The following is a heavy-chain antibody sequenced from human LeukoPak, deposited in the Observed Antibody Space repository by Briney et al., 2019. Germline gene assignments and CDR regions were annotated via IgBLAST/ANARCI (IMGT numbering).Heavy chain of an antibody. CDR2: IIPIFGTA. D-gene: IGHD7-27*01. J-gene: IGHJ3*02. CDR3: ARKTGDYDAFDI. CDR1: GGTFSSYA. Sequence: ASVKVSCKASGGTFSSYAISWVRQAPGQGPEWMGGIIPIFGTANYAQKFQGRVTITADESTSTAYMELSSLRSEDTAVYYCARKTGDYDAFDIWAKGQWSPSLQ. V-gene: IGHV1-69*13.